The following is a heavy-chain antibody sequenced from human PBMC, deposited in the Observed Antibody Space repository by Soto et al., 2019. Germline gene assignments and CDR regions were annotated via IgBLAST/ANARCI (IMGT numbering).Heavy chain of an antibody. CDR3: ARGGPYNYGPRGSRVADY. J-gene: IGHJ4*02. D-gene: IGHD5-18*01. CDR2: INTDGSST. V-gene: IGHV3-74*01. Sequence: EVQLVESGGGLVQPGGSLRLSCAASGFTFNDYWMHWVRQVPGKGLVWVSRINTDGSSTSYADSVKGRFTISRDNAKKTRYLQMNSLRAEDSAVYYGARGGPYNYGPRGSRVADYWGQGTLVTLSS. CDR1: GFTFNDYW.